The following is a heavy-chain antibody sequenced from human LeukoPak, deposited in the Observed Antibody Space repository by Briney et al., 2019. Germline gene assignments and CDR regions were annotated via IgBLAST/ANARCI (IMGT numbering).Heavy chain of an antibody. D-gene: IGHD6-13*01. CDR1: EFTVTSYA. CDR3: TNCIAAVSYFDS. Sequence: PGGSLRLSSAVSEFTVTSYAINCVRQAPGKGLEWVSGISGSGGSTYYADSVKGRFTISRDNSKNTLHLQMNSLRAEDTAVYYCTNCIAAVSYFDSWGQGTLVTVSS. CDR2: ISGSGGST. J-gene: IGHJ4*02. V-gene: IGHV3-23*01.